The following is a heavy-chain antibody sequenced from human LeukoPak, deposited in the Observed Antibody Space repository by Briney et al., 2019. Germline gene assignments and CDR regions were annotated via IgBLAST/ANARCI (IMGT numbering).Heavy chain of an antibody. V-gene: IGHV4-34*01. D-gene: IGHD3-10*01. CDR2: INHSGST. CDR1: GGSFSGYY. CDR3: AVGDYYGSGSYPNWFDP. J-gene: IGHJ5*02. Sequence: SETLSLTCAVYGGSFSGYYWSWIRQPPGKGREWIGEINHSGSTNYNPSLKSRVTISVDTSKNQFSLKLSSVTAADTAVYYCAVGDYYGSGSYPNWFDPWGQGTLVTVSS.